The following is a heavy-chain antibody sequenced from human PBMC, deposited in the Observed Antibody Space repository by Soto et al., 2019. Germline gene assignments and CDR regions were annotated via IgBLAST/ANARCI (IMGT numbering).Heavy chain of an antibody. D-gene: IGHD2-21*01. J-gene: IGHJ4*02. CDR3: ARGLHSLFDY. V-gene: IGHV3-33*01. Sequence: AGGSLRLSCAASGFTFSNYGMHWVRQAPGKGLEWVAVIWYDGNNKYYADSVKGRFAISRDNSNNTLYVQMTSLRAEDTAVYYCARGLHSLFDYWGQGTLATVSS. CDR2: IWYDGNNK. CDR1: GFTFSNYG.